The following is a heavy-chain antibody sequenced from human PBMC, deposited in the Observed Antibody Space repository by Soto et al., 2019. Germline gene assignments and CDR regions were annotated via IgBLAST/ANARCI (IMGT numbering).Heavy chain of an antibody. J-gene: IGHJ4*01. CDR2: VSPEETIK. D-gene: IGHD3-10*02. V-gene: IGHV3-30-3*02. Sequence: QVQLVESGGGVVQSGRSLRLSCAASGFTFSYYEMHWVRQAPGKGLEWVAVVSPEETIKIYSESAKGRFTVSRDNSKSTLYMKMATLKPDATVEYYGAKNMFRGFPTYFDVWGHGTMVTVSS. CDR3: AKNMFRGFPTYFDV. CDR1: GFTFSYYE.